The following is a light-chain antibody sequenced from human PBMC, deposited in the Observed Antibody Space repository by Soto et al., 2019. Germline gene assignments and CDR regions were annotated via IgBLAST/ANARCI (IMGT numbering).Light chain of an antibody. CDR3: QQRNSWPXT. V-gene: IGKV3-11*01. CDR2: DAS. CDR1: QSVSIY. Sequence: EIVLAQSPATLSLSPGERATLSCRASQSVSIYLAWYQQKPGQAPRLLIYDASNRATGIPARFSGSGSGTDFTLTISSLEPEDFAFYYCQQRNSWPXTFGGGTKV. J-gene: IGKJ4*01.